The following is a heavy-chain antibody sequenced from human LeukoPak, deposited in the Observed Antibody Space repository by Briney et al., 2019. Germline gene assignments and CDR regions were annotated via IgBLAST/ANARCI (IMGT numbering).Heavy chain of an antibody. Sequence: ASVKVSCKASGYTFTGYYMHWVRQAAGQGLEWMGWINPNSGGTNYAQKFQGRVTVTRDTSISTAYMELSRLRSDDTAVYYCARDIQWLVPYNCFDPWGQGTLVTVSS. CDR2: INPNSGGT. CDR3: ARDIQWLVPYNCFDP. V-gene: IGHV1-2*02. CDR1: GYTFTGYY. J-gene: IGHJ5*02. D-gene: IGHD6-19*01.